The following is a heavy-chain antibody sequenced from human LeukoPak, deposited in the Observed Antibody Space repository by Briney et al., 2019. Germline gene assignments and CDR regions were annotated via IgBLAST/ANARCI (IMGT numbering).Heavy chain of an antibody. CDR1: GGSISRYY. Sequence: KTSETLSLTCTVSGGSISRYYWSWIRQPPGKGLEWIGYIYYSGSTNYNPSLKSRVTISVDTSKNQFSLKLSSVTAADTAVYYCARDRGVGFDYWGQGTLVTVFS. J-gene: IGHJ4*02. CDR3: ARDRGVGFDY. CDR2: IYYSGST. D-gene: IGHD3-10*01. V-gene: IGHV4-59*01.